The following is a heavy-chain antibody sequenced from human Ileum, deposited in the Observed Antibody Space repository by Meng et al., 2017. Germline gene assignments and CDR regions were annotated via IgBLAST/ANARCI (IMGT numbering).Heavy chain of an antibody. J-gene: IGHJ4*02. D-gene: IGHD4-23*01. Sequence: SETLSLTGTVHGGSFSDNYWSWIRQPPGKGLEWIGEIHPSGSTYYNPSLKSRVTTSLDTSKDQLSLRLTAMTAADTAVYYCSRGDDSAKVGRDWGQGTLVTVSS. CDR1: GGSFSDNY. V-gene: IGHV4-34*01. CDR3: SRGDDSAKVGRD. CDR2: IHPSGST.